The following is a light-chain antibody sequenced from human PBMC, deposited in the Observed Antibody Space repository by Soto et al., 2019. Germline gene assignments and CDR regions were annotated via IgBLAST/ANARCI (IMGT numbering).Light chain of an antibody. V-gene: IGKV3D-20*02. CDR2: GAS. CDR1: QSVSNNY. CDR3: QKRRNWHIT. Sequence: EIVLTQSPGTLSLSPGERATLSCRASQSVSNNYLAWYQQKPGQAPRLLIYGASNRATGIPDRFSGSGSGTHLPLTISSLETEDFAVYYFQKRRNWHITFGQGTRLEIK. J-gene: IGKJ5*01.